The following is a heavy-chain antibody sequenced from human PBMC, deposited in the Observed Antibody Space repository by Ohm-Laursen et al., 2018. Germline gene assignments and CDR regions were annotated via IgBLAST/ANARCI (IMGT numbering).Heavy chain of an antibody. D-gene: IGHD6-19*01. CDR2: ISDSGGDT. J-gene: IGHJ4*02. CDR3: ARGPFRGRIAVAGRNFDD. V-gene: IGHV3-66*01. Sequence: SLRLSCSASGFTVSSSYMSWVRQAPGKGLEWVSSISDSGGDTYYADSVKGRFTISRENAKNSLYLQMNSLRDGDTAVYYCARGPFRGRIAVAGRNFDDWGQGTLVTVSS. CDR1: GFTVSSSY.